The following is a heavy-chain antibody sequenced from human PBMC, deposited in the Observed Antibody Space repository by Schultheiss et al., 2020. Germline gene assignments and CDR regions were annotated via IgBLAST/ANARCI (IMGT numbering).Heavy chain of an antibody. CDR3: AKSRHDYGDYWFDP. Sequence: SETLSLTCTVSGGSISSYYWSWIRQPAGKGLEWIGRIYTSGSTNYNPSLKSRVTISVDTSKNQFSLKLSSVTAADTAVYYCAKSRHDYGDYWFDPWGQGTLVTVSS. CDR1: GGSISSYY. J-gene: IGHJ5*02. D-gene: IGHD4-17*01. CDR2: IYTSGST. V-gene: IGHV4-4*07.